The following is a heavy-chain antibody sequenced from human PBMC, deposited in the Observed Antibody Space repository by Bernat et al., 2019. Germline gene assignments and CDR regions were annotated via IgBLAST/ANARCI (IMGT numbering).Heavy chain of an antibody. CDR2: ISYDGSNK. CDR1: GFTFSNYA. Sequence: QVQLVESGGGVVQPGRSLRLSCAASGFTFSNYAMHWVRQAPGKGLEWVALISYDGSNKYYADSVKGRFTISRDNSKNTLYLQMNSLRAEDTAVYYCARDDSSSSSSGFDYWGQGTLVTVSS. J-gene: IGHJ4*02. CDR3: ARDDSSSSSSGFDY. D-gene: IGHD6-6*01. V-gene: IGHV3-30*01.